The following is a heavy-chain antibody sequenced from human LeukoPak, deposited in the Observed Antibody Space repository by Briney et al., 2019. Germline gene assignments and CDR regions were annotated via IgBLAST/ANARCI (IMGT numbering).Heavy chain of an antibody. CDR3: ARDGYFDL. CDR2: ISANNGNT. V-gene: IGHV1-18*01. CDR1: GYTFTTHG. J-gene: IGHJ2*01. Sequence: ASVKVSCKASGYTFTTHGIAWVRQAPGQGLEWMGWISANNGNTNYAQSLQGRVTMTTDTSTNTAYMELRSLRSDDTAMYYCARDGYFDLWGRGTLVTVSS.